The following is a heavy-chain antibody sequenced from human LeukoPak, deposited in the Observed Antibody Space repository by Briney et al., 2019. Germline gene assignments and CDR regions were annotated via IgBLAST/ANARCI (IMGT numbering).Heavy chain of an antibody. Sequence: SETLSLTCTVSGGSISSSSYYWGWIRQPPGKGLEWIGSIYYSGSTYYNPSLKSRVTISVDTSKNQFSLKLSSVTAAGTAVYYCARAVAVRFDYWGQGTLVTVSS. CDR3: ARAVAVRFDY. D-gene: IGHD6-19*01. V-gene: IGHV4-39*07. CDR2: IYYSGST. J-gene: IGHJ4*02. CDR1: GGSISSSSYY.